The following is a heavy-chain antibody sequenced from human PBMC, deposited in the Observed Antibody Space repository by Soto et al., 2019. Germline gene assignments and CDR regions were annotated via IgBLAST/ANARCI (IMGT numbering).Heavy chain of an antibody. CDR2: IYPGDSDT. CDR1: GYSFTSYW. D-gene: IGHD5-12*01. V-gene: IGHV5-51*01. Sequence: GESLKISCKGSGYSFTSYWIGWVRQMPGKGLEWMGIIYPGDSDTRYSPSFQGQVTISADKSITTAYLQWSSLKASDTAMYYCATSRDGYNSVLDYWGQGAMVTVSS. J-gene: IGHJ4*02. CDR3: ATSRDGYNSVLDY.